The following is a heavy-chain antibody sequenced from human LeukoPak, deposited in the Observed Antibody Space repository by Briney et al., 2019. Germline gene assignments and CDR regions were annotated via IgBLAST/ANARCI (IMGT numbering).Heavy chain of an antibody. CDR2: INWNGGST. J-gene: IGHJ4*02. Sequence: GGSLRLSCAASGFRLDDHGMSGVRQAPGKGLDWVSGINWNGGSTGYAGSVKGRFTISRDNAKNSLYLQMNGLRAEDTVLYYCAGGDRNGWYFYYWGQGILVTVSS. CDR1: GFRLDDHG. D-gene: IGHD6-19*01. CDR3: AGGDRNGWYFYY. V-gene: IGHV3-20*04.